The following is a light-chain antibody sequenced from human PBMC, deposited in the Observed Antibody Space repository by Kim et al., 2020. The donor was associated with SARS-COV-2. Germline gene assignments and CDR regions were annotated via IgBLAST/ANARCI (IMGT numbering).Light chain of an antibody. CDR3: QQRSTWPWT. V-gene: IGKV3-11*01. Sequence: LSPGERAILSCRASQSVTTFLAWYKQKPGQAPRLLIYNASNRATGIPARFTGGGYGTDFSLTISSLDPDDFAVYYCQQRSTWPWTFGQGTKVDFK. CDR1: QSVTTF. J-gene: IGKJ1*01. CDR2: NAS.